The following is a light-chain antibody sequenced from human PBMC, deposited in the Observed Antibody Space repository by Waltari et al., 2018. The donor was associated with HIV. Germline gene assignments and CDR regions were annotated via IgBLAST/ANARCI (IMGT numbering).Light chain of an antibody. CDR3: CSFSPNGASWV. CDR1: SSDIGTYDL. V-gene: IGLV2-23*02. J-gene: IGLJ3*02. CDR2: EVT. Sequence: QSALTQPASVSGSPGQSITVSCTGTSSDIGTYDLVSWYQQETGKAPKLIIHEVTARPSGVSSRVSGSKSGNTAFLTISGLQVEDESLYFCCSFSPNGASWVFGGGTKVTVL.